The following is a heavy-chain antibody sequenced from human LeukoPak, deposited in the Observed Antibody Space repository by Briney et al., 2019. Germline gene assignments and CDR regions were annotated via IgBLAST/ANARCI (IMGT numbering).Heavy chain of an antibody. CDR2: INHSGST. CDR3: ARGKPLLWFGELSYYFDY. D-gene: IGHD3-10*01. J-gene: IGHJ4*02. CDR1: GGSFSGYY. V-gene: IGHV4-34*01. Sequence: SETLSLTCAVYGGSFSGYYWSWIRQPPGKGLEWIGEINHSGSTDYNPSLKSRVTISVDTSKNQFSLKLSSVIAADTAVYYCARGKPLLWFGELSYYFDYWGQGTLVTVSS.